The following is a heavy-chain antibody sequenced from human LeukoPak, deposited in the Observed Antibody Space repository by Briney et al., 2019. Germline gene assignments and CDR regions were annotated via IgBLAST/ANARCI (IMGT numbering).Heavy chain of an antibody. V-gene: IGHV1-24*01. CDR2: FDPEDGET. CDR1: GYTLTELS. Sequence: ASVKVSCKVSGYTLTELSMHWVRQTPGKGLEWMGGFDPEDGETIYAQKFQGRVTMTEDTSTDTAYMELSSLRSDDTAVYYCARTYYYGSGSYQAIVYWGQGTLVTVSS. D-gene: IGHD3-10*01. J-gene: IGHJ4*02. CDR3: ARTYYYGSGSYQAIVY.